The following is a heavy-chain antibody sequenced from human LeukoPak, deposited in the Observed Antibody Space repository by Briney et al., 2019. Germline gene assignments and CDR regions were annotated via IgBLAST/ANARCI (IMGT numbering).Heavy chain of an antibody. CDR1: GFTFRSYG. CDR3: AKDPATYYYDSSGYYFDY. CDR2: IRYDGSNK. V-gene: IGHV3-30*02. D-gene: IGHD3-22*01. J-gene: IGHJ4*02. Sequence: GGSLRLSCAASGFTFRSYGMHWVRQAPGKGLEWVAFIRYDGSNKYYEDSVKGRLTISRDNSKNTLYLQMNSLRAEDTAVYYCAKDPATYYYDSSGYYFDYWGQGTLVTVSS.